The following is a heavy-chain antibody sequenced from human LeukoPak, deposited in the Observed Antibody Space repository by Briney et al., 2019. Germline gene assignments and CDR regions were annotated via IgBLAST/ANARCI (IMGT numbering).Heavy chain of an antibody. CDR2: ISSSSSPI. CDR1: GFTFSSYS. J-gene: IGHJ6*02. CDR3: ARCGTPNNYYGYGVDV. Sequence: GGSLRLSCAASGFTFSSYSMNWVRQAPGKGLAWVSYISSSSSPIYYADSVKGRFTISRDNAKNSLYLQMNSLRAEDTAVYYCARCGTPNNYYGYGVDVWGQGTTVIVSS. V-gene: IGHV3-48*01. D-gene: IGHD1-26*01.